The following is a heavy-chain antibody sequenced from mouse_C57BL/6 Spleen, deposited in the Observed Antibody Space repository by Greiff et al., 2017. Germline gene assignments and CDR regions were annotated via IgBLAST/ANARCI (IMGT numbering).Heavy chain of an antibody. V-gene: IGHV1-62-2*01. J-gene: IGHJ2*01. CDR3: ARHERGTAQAEYYFDY. Sequence: QVQLQQSGAELVKPGASVKLSCTASGYTFPEYTIHWVKQRSGQGLEWIGWFYPGSGSIKYNEKFKDKATLTAAKSSSTVYMALSRLTSEDSAVYFCARHERGTAQAEYYFDYWGQGTTLTVSS. CDR1: GYTFPEYT. CDR2: FYPGSGSI. D-gene: IGHD3-2*02.